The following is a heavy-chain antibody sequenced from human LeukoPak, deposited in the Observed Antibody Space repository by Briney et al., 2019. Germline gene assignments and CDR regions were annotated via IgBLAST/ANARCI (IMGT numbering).Heavy chain of an antibody. CDR3: AKDFGLGYCSGGSCYSHPSLDAFDI. D-gene: IGHD2-15*01. Sequence: GRSLRLSCAASGFIFSNYGMHWVRQAPGKGLEWVAVISNDGDKKYYADSVKGRFTISRDNSKNTLYLQMNSLRAEDTAVYYCAKDFGLGYCSGGSCYSHPSLDAFDIWGQGTMVTVSS. V-gene: IGHV3-30*18. CDR1: GFIFSNYG. J-gene: IGHJ3*02. CDR2: ISNDGDKK.